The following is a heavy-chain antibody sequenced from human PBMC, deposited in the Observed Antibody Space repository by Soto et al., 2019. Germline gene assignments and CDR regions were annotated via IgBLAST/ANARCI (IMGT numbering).Heavy chain of an antibody. J-gene: IGHJ4*02. CDR3: ARDRYSGYEPGDFDY. CDR2: INPNSGGT. CDR1: GYTFTGHY. Sequence: ASVKVSCKASGYTFTGHYMHWVRQAPGQGLEWMGWINPNSGGTNYAQKFQGWVTMTRDTSINTAYMELSRLRSDDTAVYYCARDRYSGYEPGDFDYWGQGTLVTVSS. V-gene: IGHV1-2*04. D-gene: IGHD5-12*01.